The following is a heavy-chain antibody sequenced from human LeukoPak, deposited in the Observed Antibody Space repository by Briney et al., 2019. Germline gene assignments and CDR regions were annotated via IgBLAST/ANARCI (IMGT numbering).Heavy chain of an antibody. Sequence: GGSLRLSCEASGFPFMTYAMDWVRQSPGKGLEWVAFLTRGSSNIQYAESVKGRFTISRDNGKDSLFLQMNSLRAEDTAVYYCARVVPVHEYYNSYMDVWGKGTTVTVSS. CDR1: GFPFMTYA. V-gene: IGHV3-48*01. D-gene: IGHD1-1*01. CDR3: ARVVPVHEYYNSYMDV. CDR2: LTRGSSNI. J-gene: IGHJ6*03.